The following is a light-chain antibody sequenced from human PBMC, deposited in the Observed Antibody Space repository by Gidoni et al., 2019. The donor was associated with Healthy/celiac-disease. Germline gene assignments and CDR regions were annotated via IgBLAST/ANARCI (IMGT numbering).Light chain of an antibody. CDR2: DAS. J-gene: IGKJ2*01. CDR1: QDISNY. CDR3: QQYDNLPPVYT. V-gene: IGKV1-33*01. Sequence: DIQMTQSPSSLSASVGDRVTITCQASQDISNYLNWYQQKPGKAPKLLIYDASNLETGVPSRFSGSGSGTDVTFTISSLQLEDIPTYYCQQYDNLPPVYTFGQGTKLEIK.